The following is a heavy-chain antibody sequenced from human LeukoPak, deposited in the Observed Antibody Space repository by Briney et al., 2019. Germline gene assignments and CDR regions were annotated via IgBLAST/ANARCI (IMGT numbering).Heavy chain of an antibody. CDR1: GGSFSGYY. CDR3: ARGEWVVAIL. Sequence: SETLSLTCAVYGGSFSGYYWSWIRQPPGKGLEWIGEINHSGSTNYNPSLKSRVTISVDTSKNQFSLKMRSVTAADTAVYYCARGEWVVAILWGQGTLVTVSS. V-gene: IGHV4-34*01. CDR2: INHSGST. D-gene: IGHD2-15*01. J-gene: IGHJ4*02.